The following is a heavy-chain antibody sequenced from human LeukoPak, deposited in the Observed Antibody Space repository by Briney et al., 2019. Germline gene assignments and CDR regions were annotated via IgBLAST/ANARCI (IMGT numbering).Heavy chain of an antibody. CDR1: GFTFSDYY. CDR3: ARERNLEIAVAGTIFNY. Sequence: GGSLRLSCAVSGFTFSDYYMSWIRQAPGKGLEWVAYISTSSRIIYYADSVKGRFTISRDNAKNSLHLQMNSLRAEDTAVYYCARERNLEIAVAGTIFNYWGQGALVTVSS. CDR2: ISTSSRII. J-gene: IGHJ4*02. V-gene: IGHV3-11*01. D-gene: IGHD6-19*01.